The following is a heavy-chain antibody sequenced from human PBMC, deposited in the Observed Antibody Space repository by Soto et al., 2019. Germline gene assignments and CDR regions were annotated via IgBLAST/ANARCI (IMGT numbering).Heavy chain of an antibody. Sequence: EVQLLESGGGLVQPGGSLRLSCAASGFTFSSYAMSWVRQAPGKGLEWVSAISGSGGSTYYADSVKGRFTISRDNSKNTLYLQMNSLRAEDTAVYYCAKMNRELLWFGESCYFDYWGQGTLVTVSS. CDR1: GFTFSSYA. V-gene: IGHV3-23*01. CDR2: ISGSGGST. J-gene: IGHJ4*02. D-gene: IGHD3-10*01. CDR3: AKMNRELLWFGESCYFDY.